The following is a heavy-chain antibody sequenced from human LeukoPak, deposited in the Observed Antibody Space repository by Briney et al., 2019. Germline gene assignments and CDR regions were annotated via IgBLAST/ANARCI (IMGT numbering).Heavy chain of an antibody. CDR1: GGSISKGLYY. V-gene: IGHV4-61*10. J-gene: IGHJ6*04. Sequence: PSETLSLTCTVSGGSISKGLYYWYWIRQPAGKGLEWIGRMYYSGSSDYNPSLKSRVTISGDTSKNQFSLKLSSVTAADTAVYYCARRPRMDVWGKGTTVTISS. CDR2: MYYSGSS. CDR3: ARRPRMDV.